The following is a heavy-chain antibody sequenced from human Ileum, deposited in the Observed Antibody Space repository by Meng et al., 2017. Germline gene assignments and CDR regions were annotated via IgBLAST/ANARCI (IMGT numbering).Heavy chain of an antibody. D-gene: IGHD4-23*01. CDR3: AANSGKKMHS. V-gene: IGHV4-4*02. J-gene: IGHJ4*02. CDR2: IYHSGLV. Sequence: QGRVKGAGPGLVKPSGTLSLTCAVSGDSISTTNWWNWVRQPPGEGLEWIGEIYHSGLVNYNLSLKSRVTLSIDKSKNQFSLKLISVTAADTGVYYCAANSGKKMHSWGQGTLVTVSS. CDR1: GDSISTTNW.